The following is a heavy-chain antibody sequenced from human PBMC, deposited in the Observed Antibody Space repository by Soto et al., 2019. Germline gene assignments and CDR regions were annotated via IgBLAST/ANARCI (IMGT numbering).Heavy chain of an antibody. CDR3: ASGEIVVVPAATYYYGMDV. J-gene: IGHJ6*02. V-gene: IGHV1-69*01. CDR1: GGTFSSYA. CDR2: IIPIFGTA. Sequence: QVQLVQSGAEVKKPGSSVKVSCKASGGTFSSYAISWVRQAPGQGLEWMGGIIPIFGTANYAQNFQGRVTITEDESTSTAYMELSRLRSEDTAVYYCASGEIVVVPAATYYYGMDVWGQGTTVTVSS. D-gene: IGHD2-2*01.